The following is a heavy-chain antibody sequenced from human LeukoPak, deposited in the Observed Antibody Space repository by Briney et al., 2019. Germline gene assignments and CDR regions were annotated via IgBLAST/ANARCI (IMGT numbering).Heavy chain of an antibody. V-gene: IGHV4-39*01. CDR2: IYYSGNT. CDR3: GRHDSGTYYRFDY. Sequence: SETLSLTCTVSGGSISSSSYYWGWIRQPPGRGLEWIGSIYYSGNTYYNPSLKSRVTISVDTSKNQFSLKLSSVTAADTAVYYCGRHDSGTYYRFDYWGQGSLVTVSS. CDR1: GGSISSSSYY. D-gene: IGHD1-26*01. J-gene: IGHJ4*02.